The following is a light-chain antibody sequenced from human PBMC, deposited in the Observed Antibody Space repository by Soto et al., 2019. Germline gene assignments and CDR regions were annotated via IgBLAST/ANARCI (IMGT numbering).Light chain of an antibody. CDR3: QQYERPPFA. CDR1: QSVGTF. CDR2: DVS. Sequence: EVVLAQPPDTLSLSPGARATLSCRASQSVGTFLNWYQHKPGQAPRLLIYDVSKRATGIPARFGGSGSGTDFTLTINALEPEDFALYFCQQYERPPFAFGQGTRLEI. V-gene: IGKV3-11*01. J-gene: IGKJ2*01.